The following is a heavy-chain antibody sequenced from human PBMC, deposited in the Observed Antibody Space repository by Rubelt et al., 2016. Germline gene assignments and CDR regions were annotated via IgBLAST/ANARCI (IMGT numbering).Heavy chain of an antibody. V-gene: IGHV3-48*01. D-gene: IGHD3-3*01. CDR3: VRSRTIFGVVIPYYFDY. J-gene: IGHJ4*02. CDR2: ISTSGSTI. Sequence: SFSMSWVRQVPGKGLEWVSWISTSGSTIFYADSVKGRCTISRDNSKNTLYLQMNSLRAEDTAVYYCVRSRTIFGVVIPYYFDYWGQGSLVTVSS. CDR1: SFS.